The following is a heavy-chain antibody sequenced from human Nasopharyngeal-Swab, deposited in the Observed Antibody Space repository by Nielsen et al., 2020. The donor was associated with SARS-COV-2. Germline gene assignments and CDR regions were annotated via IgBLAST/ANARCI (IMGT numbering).Heavy chain of an antibody. CDR1: GGPFSGYY. J-gene: IGHJ6*03. CDR3: ARGVPSLSAPYYYYYYMDV. Sequence: SATLSLTCAVFGGPFSGYYWRWIRQPPGKGLEWIGEINHSGSTNYNPSLKSRVTISVDTSKNQFSLKLSSVTAADTAVYYCARGVPSLSAPYYYYYYMDVWGKGTTGTVSS. V-gene: IGHV4-34*01. CDR2: INHSGST. D-gene: IGHD2/OR15-2a*01.